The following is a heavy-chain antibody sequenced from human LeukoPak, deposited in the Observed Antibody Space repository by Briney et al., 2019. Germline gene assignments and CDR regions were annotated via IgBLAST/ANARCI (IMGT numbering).Heavy chain of an antibody. Sequence: GASVKVSCKVSGYTLTELSMHWVRQAPGKGLEWMGGIIPIFGTANYAQKFQGRVTITADESTSTAYMELSSLRSEDTAVYYCARVPSSSCNWGQGTLVTVSS. J-gene: IGHJ4*02. CDR3: ARVPSSSCN. CDR1: GYTLTELS. D-gene: IGHD6-13*01. CDR2: IIPIFGTA. V-gene: IGHV1-69*13.